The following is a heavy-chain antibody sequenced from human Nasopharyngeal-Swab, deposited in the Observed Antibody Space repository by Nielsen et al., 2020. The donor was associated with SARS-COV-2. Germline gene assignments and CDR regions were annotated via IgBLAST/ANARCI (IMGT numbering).Heavy chain of an antibody. CDR2: IFSNDAK. Sequence: SGPTLVKPTETLTLTCTVSRFSLTNARMGVSWIRQPPGKALEWLAHIFSNDAKSYSTSLKSRLTISKDTSKSQVVLTMTNMDPVDTATYYCARAIFGVVAIDYWGPGTLVTVSS. CDR1: RFSLTNARMG. D-gene: IGHD3-3*01. V-gene: IGHV2-26*01. CDR3: ARAIFGVVAIDY. J-gene: IGHJ4*02.